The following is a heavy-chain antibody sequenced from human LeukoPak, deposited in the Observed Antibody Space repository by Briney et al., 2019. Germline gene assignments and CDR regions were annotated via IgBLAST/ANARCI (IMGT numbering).Heavy chain of an antibody. CDR3: ARVIQRGRQDIGADNDYFYYYMDV. Sequence: GGSLRLSCAASGFIFSDYYMTWVRQAPGEGLEWLSYISSGGSIKYYADSVKGRITLSRDNAKNSLYLQMNSLRAEDTAVYFCARVIQRGRQDIGADNDYFYYYMDVWGKGTPVTVSS. D-gene: IGHD2-15*01. CDR1: GFIFSDYY. V-gene: IGHV3-11*04. CDR2: ISSGGSIK. J-gene: IGHJ6*03.